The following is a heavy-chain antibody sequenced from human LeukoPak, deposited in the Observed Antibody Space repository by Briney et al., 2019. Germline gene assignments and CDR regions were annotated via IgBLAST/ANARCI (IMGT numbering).Heavy chain of an antibody. J-gene: IGHJ4*02. V-gene: IGHV3-30*18. Sequence: VGSLRLSCAASGFTFSSYGMHWVRQAPGKGLEWVAVISYDGSNKYYADSVKGRFTISRDNSKNTLYLQMNSLRAEDTAVYYCAKASRLGYWGQGTLVTVSS. D-gene: IGHD5-12*01. CDR3: AKASRLGY. CDR1: GFTFSSYG. CDR2: ISYDGSNK.